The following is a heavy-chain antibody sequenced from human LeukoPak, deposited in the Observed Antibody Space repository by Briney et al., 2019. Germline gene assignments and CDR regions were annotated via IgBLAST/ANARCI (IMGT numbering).Heavy chain of an antibody. CDR1: GFTFSSYE. Sequence: GGSLRLSCAASGFTFSSYEMNWVRQAPGKGLEWVSYISSSGSTIYYADSVKGRFTISRDNAKNSLYLQMNSLRAEDTAVYYCARKGYCSCGSCYSDYYYGMDVWGQGTAVTVSS. CDR3: ARKGYCSCGSCYSDYYYGMDV. D-gene: IGHD2-15*01. J-gene: IGHJ6*02. CDR2: ISSSGSTI. V-gene: IGHV3-48*03.